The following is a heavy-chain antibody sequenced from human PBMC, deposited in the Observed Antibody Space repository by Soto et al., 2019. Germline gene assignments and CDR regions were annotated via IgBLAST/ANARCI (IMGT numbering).Heavy chain of an antibody. D-gene: IGHD6-19*01. CDR2: IIPIFGTA. CDR1: GGTFSSYA. V-gene: IGHV1-69*12. J-gene: IGHJ5*02. Sequence: QVQLVQSGAEVKKPGSSVKVSCKASGGTFSSYAISWVRQAPGQGLEWMGGIIPIFGTANYAQKFQGRVTITADEXXRXAXXELSSLRAEDAAVYYCARVVTAGYSSGWYSGWLDPWGQGTLVTVSS. CDR3: ARVVTAGYSSGWYSGWLDP.